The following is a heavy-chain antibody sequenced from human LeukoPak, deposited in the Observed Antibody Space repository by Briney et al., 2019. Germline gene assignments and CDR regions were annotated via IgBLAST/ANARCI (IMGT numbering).Heavy chain of an antibody. Sequence: SETLSLTCTVSGGSISSGSYYWSWIRQPAGKGLEWIGRIYTSGSTNYNPSLKSRVTISVDTSKNQFSLKLSSVTAADTAVYYCARARWDIVVVPAAAVNYYYYYYMDVWGKGTTVTISS. CDR1: GGSISSGSYY. J-gene: IGHJ6*03. CDR3: ARARWDIVVVPAAAVNYYYYYYMDV. CDR2: IYTSGST. V-gene: IGHV4-61*02. D-gene: IGHD2-2*01.